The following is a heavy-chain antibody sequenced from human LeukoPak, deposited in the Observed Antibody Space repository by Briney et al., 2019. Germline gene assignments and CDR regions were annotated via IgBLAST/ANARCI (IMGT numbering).Heavy chain of an antibody. J-gene: IGHJ5*02. CDR3: AREGRREYQLLSNPSFAP. Sequence: SVKVSCKASGGTFSSYTISWVRQAPGQGLEWMGRLIPILGIANYAQKFQGRVTITADQSTSTAYMELSSLRSEDTAVYYCAREGRREYQLLSNPSFAPWGQGTLVTVSS. CDR1: GGTFSSYT. D-gene: IGHD2-2*01. V-gene: IGHV1-69*04. CDR2: LIPILGIA.